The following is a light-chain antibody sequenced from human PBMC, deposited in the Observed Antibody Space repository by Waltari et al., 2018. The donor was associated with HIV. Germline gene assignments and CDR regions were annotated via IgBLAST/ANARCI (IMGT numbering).Light chain of an antibody. Sequence: DIVMTQSPLSLPATPGEPASISCKSSQSLLHSNGYNYLDWYLQKPGQSPQLLIYLGSNRASGVPDRFSGSGSGTDFTLKISRVEADDVGIYYCMQALQTPDTFGQGTKLEIK. CDR3: MQALQTPDT. CDR1: QSLLHSNGYNY. V-gene: IGKV2-28*01. J-gene: IGKJ2*01. CDR2: LGS.